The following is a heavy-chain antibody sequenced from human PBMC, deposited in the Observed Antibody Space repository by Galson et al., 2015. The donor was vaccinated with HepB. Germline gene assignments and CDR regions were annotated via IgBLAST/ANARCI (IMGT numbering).Heavy chain of an antibody. J-gene: IGHJ5*02. CDR2: IDPTDSYI. CDR1: GYSFRSYW. D-gene: IGHD2-21*01. V-gene: IGHV5-10-1*01. CDR3: ARDAYCGGDCHWYFGSDP. Sequence: QSGAEVTKPGESLRISCQGSGYSFRSYWISWLRQTPEKGLEWMGRIDPTDSYINYSQSFQGHVTISVDRSINTAYLHWNSLQASDTAIYFCARDAYCGGDCHWYFGSDPWGRGTLVTVSS.